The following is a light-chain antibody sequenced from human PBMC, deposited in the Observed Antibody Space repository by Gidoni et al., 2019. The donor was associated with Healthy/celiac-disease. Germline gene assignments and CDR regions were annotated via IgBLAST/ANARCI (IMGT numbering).Light chain of an antibody. CDR2: GKN. Sequence: SSELTRHPALSVPLGQTVRITCQGDSLRSYYASSYQQKPAHAPVLVIYGKNNRPSGIPDRFSGSSSGNTASLTITGAQAEDEADYYCNSRDSSGNHPWVFGGGTKLTVL. V-gene: IGLV3-19*01. CDR1: SLRSYY. CDR3: NSRDSSGNHPWV. J-gene: IGLJ3*02.